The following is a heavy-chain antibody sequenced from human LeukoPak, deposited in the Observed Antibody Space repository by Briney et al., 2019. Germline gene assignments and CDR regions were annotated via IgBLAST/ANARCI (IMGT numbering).Heavy chain of an antibody. Sequence: PGGSLRLSCAAPGFTISTYWMSWVRQAPGKGLEWVANIKQDGSEKYYVDSVKGRFTISRDNAKNSLYLQINSLRAEDTVVYYCARDGFNSGYHDYWGQGTLVTVSS. V-gene: IGHV3-7*01. CDR1: GFTISTYW. CDR3: ARDGFNSGYHDY. D-gene: IGHD3-22*01. J-gene: IGHJ4*02. CDR2: IKQDGSEK.